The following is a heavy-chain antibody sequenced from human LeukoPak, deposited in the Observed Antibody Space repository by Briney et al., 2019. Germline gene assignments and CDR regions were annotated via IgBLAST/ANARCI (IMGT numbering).Heavy chain of an antibody. Sequence: GGSLRLSCAASGFTLSNVWMSWVRQAPGKGLKWVANIRQDGSDKYYADSVKGRFTISRDNAKNSLYLQMNSLRAEDTAIYYCATSTAAAGTDWGQGTLVTVSS. CDR1: GFTLSNVW. D-gene: IGHD6-13*01. CDR3: ATSTAAAGTD. V-gene: IGHV3-7*03. CDR2: IRQDGSDK. J-gene: IGHJ4*02.